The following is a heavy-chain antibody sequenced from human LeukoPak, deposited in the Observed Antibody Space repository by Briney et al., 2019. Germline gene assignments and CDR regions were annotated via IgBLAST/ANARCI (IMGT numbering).Heavy chain of an antibody. Sequence: PGGSLRLSCAASVFTFSSYAMSWVRQAPGKGLEWVSAISGSGGSTYYADSVKGRFTISRDSSKNTLYLQMNSLRAEDTAIYYCAKDGHYYDSTGYDFWGQGTLVTVSS. CDR1: VFTFSSYA. V-gene: IGHV3-23*01. D-gene: IGHD3-22*01. J-gene: IGHJ4*02. CDR3: AKDGHYYDSTGYDF. CDR2: ISGSGGST.